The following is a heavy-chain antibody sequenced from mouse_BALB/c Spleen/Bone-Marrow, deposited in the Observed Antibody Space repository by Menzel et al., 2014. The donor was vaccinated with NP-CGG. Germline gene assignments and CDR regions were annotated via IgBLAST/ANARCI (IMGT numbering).Heavy chain of an antibody. Sequence: EVMLVESGGGLVKSGVSLKLSCAASGFSFNSYGMSWVRQTPEKRLEWVATISGGGSYTFYPDSVKGRFTISRDNAKNNLSLQMKSLRTVNTALYYCARHAYYDQTEVSFVYWGQGTLVTVSA. CDR2: ISGGGSYT. D-gene: IGHD2-4*01. J-gene: IGHJ3*01. CDR3: ARHAYYDQTEVSFVY. V-gene: IGHV5-9-2*01. CDR1: GFSFNSYG.